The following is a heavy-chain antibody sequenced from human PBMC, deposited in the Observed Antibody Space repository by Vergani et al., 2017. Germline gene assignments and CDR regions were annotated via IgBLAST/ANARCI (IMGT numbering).Heavy chain of an antibody. Sequence: QVQLVQSGAEVKKPGSSVKVSCKASGGTFSSYAISWVRQAPGQGLEWMGGIIPIFGTANYAQKVKGRVTITEAESTSTAYMELRRLRSEDTAVYYCARDRDTQYYDFLSPGGWFDPWGQGTLVTVSS. CDR1: GGTFSSYA. D-gene: IGHD3-3*01. V-gene: IGHV1-69*01. J-gene: IGHJ5*02. CDR2: IIPIFGTA. CDR3: ARDRDTQYYDFLSPGGWFDP.